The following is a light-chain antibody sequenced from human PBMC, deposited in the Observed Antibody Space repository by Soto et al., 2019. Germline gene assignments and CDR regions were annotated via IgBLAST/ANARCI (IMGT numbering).Light chain of an antibody. J-gene: IGKJ4*01. V-gene: IGKV1-27*01. CDR2: GAP. CDR3: LQYESAPLT. Sequence: DIQMTQSPPSLSASVGDRVTITCRASLGISDYLAWFQQRPGQPPRLVIHGAPTLQSGVPSRLSGSGSGTEFTLTIDTLQPEDIATYFCLQYESAPLTFGGGTKV. CDR1: LGISDY.